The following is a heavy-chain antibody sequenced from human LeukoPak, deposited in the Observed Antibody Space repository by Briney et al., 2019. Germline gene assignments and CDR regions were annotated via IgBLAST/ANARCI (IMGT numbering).Heavy chain of an antibody. CDR3: ARAGVFILTGYYSNWRYFDY. J-gene: IGHJ4*02. Sequence: GGSLRLSCAASGFTVSSNYMSWVRQAPGKGLEWVSVIYSGGSTYYADSVKGRFTISRDNSKNTLYLQMNSLRAEDTAVYYCARAGVFILTGYYSNWRYFDYWGQGTLVTVSS. V-gene: IGHV3-53*01. CDR1: GFTVSSNY. D-gene: IGHD3-9*01. CDR2: IYSGGST.